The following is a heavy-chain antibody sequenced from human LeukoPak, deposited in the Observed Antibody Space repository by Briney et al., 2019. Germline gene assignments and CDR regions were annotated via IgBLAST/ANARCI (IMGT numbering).Heavy chain of an antibody. Sequence: GGSLRLSCATSGFTFSSYGMHWVRQAPGKGLEWVAVISYDGSNKFYADSVRGRFTISRDTSKNTLHLQMNGLSAEDTAVYYCAKDGHYYGSGYYFNYWGQGTPVTVSS. CDR1: GFTFSSYG. V-gene: IGHV3-30*18. J-gene: IGHJ4*02. CDR3: AKDGHYYGSGYYFNY. CDR2: ISYDGSNK. D-gene: IGHD3-10*01.